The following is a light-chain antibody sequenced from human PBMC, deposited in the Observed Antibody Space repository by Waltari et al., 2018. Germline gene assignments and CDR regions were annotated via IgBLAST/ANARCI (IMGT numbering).Light chain of an antibody. CDR1: SGSVPTSDY. CDR2: STN. J-gene: IGLJ3*02. V-gene: IGLV8-61*01. Sequence: QTVVTQEPAFSVSPGGTSTPTCSLTSGSVPTSDYPSWYQQHPGQAPRTLIYSTNIRSSGVPDRFSGSIIGNKAALTITGAQADDESDYYCVLYGGNGIWVFGGGTRLTVL. CDR3: VLYGGNGIWV.